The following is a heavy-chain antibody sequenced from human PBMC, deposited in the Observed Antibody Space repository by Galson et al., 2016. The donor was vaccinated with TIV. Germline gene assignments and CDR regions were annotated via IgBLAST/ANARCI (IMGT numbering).Heavy chain of an antibody. J-gene: IGHJ4*02. Sequence: SVKVSCKASGYTFTSYTMHWVRQAPGQRLEWMGWINVYNGNTRYSQKFRDRVTITRGTSATTAYMETYMELSSLKSEDTAVYYRVRARVEHFDFWGQGTLVTVSS. CDR1: GYTFTSYT. CDR2: INVYNGNT. CDR3: VRARVEHFDF. V-gene: IGHV1-3*01.